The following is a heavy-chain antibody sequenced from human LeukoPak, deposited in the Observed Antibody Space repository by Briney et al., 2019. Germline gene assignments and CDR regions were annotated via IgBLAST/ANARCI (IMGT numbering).Heavy chain of an antibody. CDR3: ARGADGSGYTDY. D-gene: IGHD3-22*01. CDR1: GGSISSSNW. V-gene: IGHV4-4*02. CDR2: IYHSGST. J-gene: IGHJ4*02. Sequence: SGTLSLTCAVSGGSISSSNWWSWDRQPPGKGLEWIGEIYHSGSTNCNPSLKSRVTISVDTSKNQFSLKLSSVTAADTAVYYCARGADGSGYTDYWGQGTLVTVSS.